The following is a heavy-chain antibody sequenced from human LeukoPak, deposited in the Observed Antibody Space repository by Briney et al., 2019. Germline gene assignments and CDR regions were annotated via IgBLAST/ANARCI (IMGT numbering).Heavy chain of an antibody. D-gene: IGHD3-22*01. CDR2: IYSGGST. J-gene: IGHJ3*02. V-gene: IGHV3-53*01. CDR1: GFTVSSNY. Sequence: PGGSLRLSCAASGFTVSSNYMSWVRQAPGKGLEWVSVIYSGGSTYYADSVKGRFTISRDNSKNTLYLQMNSLRAEDTAAYYCASAMIADAFDIWGQGTMVTVSS. CDR3: ASAMIADAFDI.